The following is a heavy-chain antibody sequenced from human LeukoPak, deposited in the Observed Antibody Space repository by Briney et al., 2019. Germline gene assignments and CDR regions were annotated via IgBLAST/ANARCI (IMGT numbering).Heavy chain of an antibody. V-gene: IGHV3-30*18. D-gene: IGHD3-10*01. CDR1: GFTFNTYG. CDR3: GKDHYGSGSPLDY. J-gene: IGHJ4*02. CDR2: ISYDGSNK. Sequence: GGSLRLSCAAPGFTFNTYGMHWVRQAPGKGLEWVAIISYDGSNKYYVGSVKGRFTISRDNSKNTLYLQMNSLRTEDTAVYYCGKDHYGSGSPLDYWGQGTLVTVSS.